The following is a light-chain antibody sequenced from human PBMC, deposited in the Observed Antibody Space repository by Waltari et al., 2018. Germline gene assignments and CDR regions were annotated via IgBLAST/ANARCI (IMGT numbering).Light chain of an antibody. Sequence: EIVLTQSPATLSLSPGERATLSCRASQSVSSYLAWYQPKPGQAPRLLIYDASNRATGIPARFSGSGSGTDFTLTISDLQPEDFATYYCQQLKSYPITFGQGTRLEIK. CDR2: DAS. CDR1: QSVSSY. V-gene: IGKV3-11*01. CDR3: QQLKSYPIT. J-gene: IGKJ5*01.